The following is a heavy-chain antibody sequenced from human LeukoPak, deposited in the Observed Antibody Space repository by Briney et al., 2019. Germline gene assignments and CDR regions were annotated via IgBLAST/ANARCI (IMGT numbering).Heavy chain of an antibody. J-gene: IGHJ3*02. D-gene: IGHD6-19*01. CDR3: ARGIAVASAADAFDI. V-gene: IGHV4-34*01. CDR2: INHSGST. CDR1: GGSISSYY. Sequence: SETLSLTCTVSGGSISSYYWSWIRQPPGKGLEWIGEINHSGSTNYNPSLKSRVTISVDTSKNQFSLKLSSVTAADTAVYYCARGIAVASAADAFDIWGQGTMVTVSS.